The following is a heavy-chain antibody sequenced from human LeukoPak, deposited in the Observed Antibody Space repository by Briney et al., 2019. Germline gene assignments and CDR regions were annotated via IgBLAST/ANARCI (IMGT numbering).Heavy chain of an antibody. D-gene: IGHD1-26*01. J-gene: IGHJ4*02. Sequence: AASVKVSCKASGYTFTSYDINWVRQAPGQGLEWMGWINTNTGNPTYAQGFTGRFVFSLDTSVSTAYLQIGSLKAEDTAVYYCARDTISGSYVHFDYWGQGTLVTVSS. CDR2: INTNTGNP. V-gene: IGHV7-4-1*01. CDR1: GYTFTSYD. CDR3: ARDTISGSYVHFDY.